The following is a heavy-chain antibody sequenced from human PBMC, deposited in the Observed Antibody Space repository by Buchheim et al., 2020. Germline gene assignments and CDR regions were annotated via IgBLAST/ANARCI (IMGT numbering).Heavy chain of an antibody. Sequence: QVQLVESGGGVVQPGRSLRLSCAASGFTFSSYAMHWVRQAPGKGLEWVAVISYDGSNKYYDDSVKGRFTISRDNSKNTLYLQMNSLRAEDTAVYYCARGDLIAAAGTGYVYYGMDVWGQGTT. CDR1: GFTFSSYA. V-gene: IGHV3-30*04. CDR2: ISYDGSNK. CDR3: ARGDLIAAAGTGYVYYGMDV. D-gene: IGHD6-13*01. J-gene: IGHJ6*02.